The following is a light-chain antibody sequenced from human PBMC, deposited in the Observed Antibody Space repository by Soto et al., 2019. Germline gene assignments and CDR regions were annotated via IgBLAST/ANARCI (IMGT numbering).Light chain of an antibody. CDR2: DAS. CDR3: QQYESYPYS. Sequence: DFQMTRSPSTLSASVGDRVTFPCRASQSISSWLAWYQQKPGKAPKLLIYDASSLESGVPSRFSGSGSGTEFTLTITSLQPDDFATYYCQQYESYPYSFGQGTKLEIK. CDR1: QSISSW. V-gene: IGKV1-5*01. J-gene: IGKJ2*01.